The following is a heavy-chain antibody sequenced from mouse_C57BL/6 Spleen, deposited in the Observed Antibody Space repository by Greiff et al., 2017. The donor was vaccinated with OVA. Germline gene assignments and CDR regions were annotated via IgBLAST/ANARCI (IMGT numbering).Heavy chain of an antibody. Sequence: QVQLKQPGAELVRPGSSVKLSCKASGYTFTSYWMHWVKQRPIQGLEWIGNIDPSDSETHYNQKFKDKATLTVDKSSSTAYMQLSSLTSEASAVYSCAAYSYSGAYWGQGTLVTVSA. CDR1: GYTFTSYW. J-gene: IGHJ3*01. CDR3: AAYSYSGAY. D-gene: IGHD2-12*01. V-gene: IGHV1-52*01. CDR2: IDPSDSET.